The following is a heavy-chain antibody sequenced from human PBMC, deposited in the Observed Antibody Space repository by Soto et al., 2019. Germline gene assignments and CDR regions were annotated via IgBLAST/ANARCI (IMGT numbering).Heavy chain of an antibody. J-gene: IGHJ4*02. D-gene: IGHD1-26*01. V-gene: IGHV1-69*06. CDR2: IIPIFGTA. Sequence: QAQLVQSGAEVKKPGSPVKVSCKTSGGTFSTYSIVWERQAPGEGLEWMGGIIPIFGTANYAQKFQDRVTITADKSTKTAFMELSSVKSEETAMYYCASSSGNNYGVGTNYYFDYWGQGTLVTVSS. CDR3: ASSSGNNYGVGTNYYFDY. CDR1: GGTFSTYS.